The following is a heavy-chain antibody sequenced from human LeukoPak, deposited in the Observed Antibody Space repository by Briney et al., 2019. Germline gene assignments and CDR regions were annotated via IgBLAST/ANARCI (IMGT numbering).Heavy chain of an antibody. D-gene: IGHD3-10*01. J-gene: IGHJ4*02. CDR3: AKGKIGHYYGSGSFSYPHFDY. V-gene: IGHV3-21*04. CDR2: ISSSSSYI. CDR1: GFTFSSYS. Sequence: GGSLRLSCAASGFTFSSYSMNWVRQAPGKGLEWVSSISSSSSYIYYADSVKGRFTISRDNAKNSLYLQMNSLRAEDTAVYYCAKGKIGHYYGSGSFSYPHFDYWGQGTLVTVSS.